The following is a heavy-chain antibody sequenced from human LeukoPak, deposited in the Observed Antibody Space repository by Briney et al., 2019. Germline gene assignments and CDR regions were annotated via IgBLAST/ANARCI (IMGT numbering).Heavy chain of an antibody. J-gene: IGHJ6*03. V-gene: IGHV3-30*02. D-gene: IGHD3-10*01. CDR1: GFTFSSYG. CDR3: AKDRAVRDSSRYYYMDV. Sequence: GGSLRLSCAASGFTFSSYGMHWVRQAPGKGLEWVAFIRYDGSNKYYADSVKGRFTISRDNSKNTLYLQMNSLRAEDTAVYYCAKDRAVRDSSRYYYMDVWGKGTTVTISS. CDR2: IRYDGSNK.